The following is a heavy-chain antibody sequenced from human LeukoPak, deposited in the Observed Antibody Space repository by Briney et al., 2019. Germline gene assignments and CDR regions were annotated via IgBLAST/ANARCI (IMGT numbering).Heavy chain of an antibody. V-gene: IGHV4-59*01. D-gene: IGHD2-2*01. CDR2: IYYSGST. J-gene: IGHJ4*02. CDR1: GGSISSYY. CDR3: ASAAPTSPFDY. Sequence: SETLSLTCTVSGGSISSYYWSWTRQPPGKGLEWIGYIYYSGSTNYNPSLKSRVTISVDTSKNQFSLKLSSVTAADTAVYYCASAAPTSPFDYWGQGTLVTVSS.